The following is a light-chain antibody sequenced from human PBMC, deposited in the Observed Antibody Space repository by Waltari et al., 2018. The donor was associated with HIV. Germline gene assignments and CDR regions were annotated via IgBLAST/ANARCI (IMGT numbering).Light chain of an antibody. V-gene: IGLV1-47*01. CDR1: SSNIGSNY. J-gene: IGLJ3*02. CDR3: AAWDDSWV. CDR2: RNN. Sequence: QSVLTQPPSTSGTPGQRVTISCSGSSSNIGSNYVYWYQQLPGTAPKLLSYRNNHRPAGVPDRFSGSKSGTSASLAISGLRSEDEADYYCAAWDDSWVFCGGTKLTVL.